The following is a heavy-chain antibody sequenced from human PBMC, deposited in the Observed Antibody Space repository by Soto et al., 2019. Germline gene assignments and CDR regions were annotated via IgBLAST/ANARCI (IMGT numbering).Heavy chain of an antibody. D-gene: IGHD1-1*01. J-gene: IGHJ4*02. V-gene: IGHV3-23*01. CDR3: AEDPRYSGPGNY. CDR2: ISSSGRTT. CDR1: GFTFSSYA. Sequence: EVQVLESGGGLVQPGGSLRLSCAASGFTFSSYAMDWVRQAPGKGLEWVSAISSSGRTTYYADSVKGRFTISRDNSKNTLYLQRNSLRAEDTAVYYCAEDPRYSGPGNYWGQGTLVTVSS.